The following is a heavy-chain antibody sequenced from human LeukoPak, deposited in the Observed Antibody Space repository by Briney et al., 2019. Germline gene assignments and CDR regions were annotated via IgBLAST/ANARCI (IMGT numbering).Heavy chain of an antibody. CDR2: ISGSGGST. J-gene: IGHJ4*02. V-gene: IGHV3-23*01. CDR3: AKGNVLLWFGELSTFDY. CDR1: GFTFSSYA. D-gene: IGHD3-10*01. Sequence: GGSLRLSCAASGFTFSSYAMSWVRQAPGKGLEWVSAISGSGGSTYYADSVKGRFTISRDNSKNTLYLQMNSLRAEDTAVYYCAKGNVLLWFGELSTFDYWGQGTLVTVSS.